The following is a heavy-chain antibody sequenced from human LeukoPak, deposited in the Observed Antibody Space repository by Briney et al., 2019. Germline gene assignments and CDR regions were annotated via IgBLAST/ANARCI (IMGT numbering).Heavy chain of an antibody. CDR3: ARIVEMATDGMDV. D-gene: IGHD5-24*01. V-gene: IGHV3-23*01. CDR1: GFTFSTYA. J-gene: IGHJ6*02. CDR2: LSGNGNTI. Sequence: GGSLRLSCAASGFTFSTYAMSWVRQAPGKGLECVSALSGNGNTIYYADSVKGRFTISRDNSKNTLSLQMNSLRAEDTAVYYCARIVEMATDGMDVWGQGTTVTVSS.